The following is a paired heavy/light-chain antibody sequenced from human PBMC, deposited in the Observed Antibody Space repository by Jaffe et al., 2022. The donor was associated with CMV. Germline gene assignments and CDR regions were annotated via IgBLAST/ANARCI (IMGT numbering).Light chain of an antibody. Sequence: DIVMTQSPLSLPVTPGEPASISCRSSQSLLHRNGYNYLDWYLQKPGQSPQLLIYLGSNRASGVPDRFSGSGSGTDFTLKISRVEAEDVGVYYCMQVLQTRTFGQGTKVEIK. CDR3: MQVLQTRT. CDR1: QSLLHRNGYNY. V-gene: IGKV2-28*01. J-gene: IGKJ1*01. CDR2: LGS.
Heavy chain of an antibody. CDR1: GFSFSTYW. D-gene: IGHD2-2*01. V-gene: IGHV3-74*01. J-gene: IGHJ6*02. CDR2: INSDGSTT. Sequence: EVQLVESGGGLVQPGGSLRLSCAASGFSFSTYWMHWVRQAPGKGLVWVSRINSDGSTTTYADSVKGRFTISRDNAKNTLYLQMNSLRAEDTAVYYCAREGPMPYYYYGMDVWGQGTTVTVSS. CDR3: AREGPMPYYYYGMDV.